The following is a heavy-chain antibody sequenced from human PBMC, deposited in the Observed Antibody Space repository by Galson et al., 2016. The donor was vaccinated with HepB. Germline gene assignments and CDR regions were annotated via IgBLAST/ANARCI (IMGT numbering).Heavy chain of an antibody. Sequence: SLRLSCAASGFTFSKYDIHWVRQATGKGLEWVAAIGHDGATFYPVSAKGRFTISREDAKNSVYLQMNSLTAGDTAVYYCVRDGMGSSPFAMDVWGQGTTVTVSS. V-gene: IGHV3-13*01. CDR3: VRDGMGSSPFAMDV. J-gene: IGHJ6*02. CDR1: GFTFSKYD. D-gene: IGHD3-10*01. CDR2: IGHDGAT.